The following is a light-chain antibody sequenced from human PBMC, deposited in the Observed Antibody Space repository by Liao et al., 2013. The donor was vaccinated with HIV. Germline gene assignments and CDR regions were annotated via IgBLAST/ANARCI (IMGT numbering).Light chain of an antibody. Sequence: SYELTQPPSVSVAPGKTATITCGGNNIGSKSVHWYQQKPGQSPVLVIHQDTKRPSGIPERFSGSNSGNTATLTISGTQAMDEADYYCQTWDSSTVVFGGGTKLTVL. CDR3: QTWDSSTVV. J-gene: IGLJ2*01. CDR2: QDT. CDR1: NIGSKS. V-gene: IGLV3-21*01.